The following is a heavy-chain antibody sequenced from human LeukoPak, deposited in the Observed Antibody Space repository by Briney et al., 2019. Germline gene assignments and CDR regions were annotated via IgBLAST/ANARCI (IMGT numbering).Heavy chain of an antibody. Sequence: NPGGSLRLSCAASGXTFSDYYMSWIRQAPGKGLEWVSYISSSSSFTNYADSVKGRFTISRDNAKNSLYLQMNSLRAEDTAVYYCAGDDYGDYGFDYWGQGTLVTVSS. V-gene: IGHV3-11*05. CDR1: GXTFSDYY. D-gene: IGHD4-17*01. CDR3: AGDDYGDYGFDY. J-gene: IGHJ4*02. CDR2: ISSSSSFT.